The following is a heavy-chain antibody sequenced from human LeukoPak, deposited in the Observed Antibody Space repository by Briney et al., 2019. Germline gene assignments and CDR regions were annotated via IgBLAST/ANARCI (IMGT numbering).Heavy chain of an antibody. J-gene: IGHJ4*02. CDR2: IYYSGST. Sequence: KPSETLSLTCTVSGGSISSYYWSWIRQPPGKGLEWIGYIYYSGSTNYNPSLKSRVTISVDTSKNQFSLKLSSVTAEDTAVYYCARAPKSCSSSRCYAGAVDYWGQGTLVTVSS. CDR3: ARAPKSCSSSRCYAGAVDY. D-gene: IGHD2-2*01. CDR1: GGSISSYY. V-gene: IGHV4-59*01.